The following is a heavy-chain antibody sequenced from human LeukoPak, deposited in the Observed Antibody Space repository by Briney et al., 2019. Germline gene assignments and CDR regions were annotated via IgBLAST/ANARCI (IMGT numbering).Heavy chain of an antibody. CDR2: ISYDGSNK. CDR1: GFTFSSYA. J-gene: IGHJ3*02. Sequence: PGRSLRLSCAASGFTFSSYAMHWVRQAPGKGLEWVAVISYDGSNKYYADSVKGRFTISRDNSKNTLYLQMNSLRAEDTAVYYCAKDFGGLWFEAFDIWGQGTMVTVSS. V-gene: IGHV3-30-3*01. D-gene: IGHD3-10*01. CDR3: AKDFGGLWFEAFDI.